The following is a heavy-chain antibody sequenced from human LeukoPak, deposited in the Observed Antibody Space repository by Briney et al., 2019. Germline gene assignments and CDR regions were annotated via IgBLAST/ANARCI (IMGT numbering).Heavy chain of an antibody. J-gene: IGHJ4*02. CDR3: ARGITYYYDSSGYADY. CDR1: GYSFTSYW. V-gene: IGHV5-51*01. Sequence: GESLKISCKGSGYSFTSYWIGCVRQMPGKGLEWMGIIYPGDSDTRYSPSFQGQVTISADKSISTAYLQWSSLKASDTAMYYCARGITYYYDSSGYADYWGQGTLVTVSS. D-gene: IGHD3-22*01. CDR2: IYPGDSDT.